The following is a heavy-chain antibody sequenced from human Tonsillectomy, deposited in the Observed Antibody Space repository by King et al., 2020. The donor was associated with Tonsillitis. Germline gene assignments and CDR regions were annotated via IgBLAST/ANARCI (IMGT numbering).Heavy chain of an antibody. CDR3: ARATYSSSAFDY. D-gene: IGHD6-13*01. V-gene: IGHV3-30*01. Sequence: VQLVESGGGVVQPGRSLRLSCAASGFIFSSFTMHWVRQAPGKGREWVAVISYDGSNNYAESEKGRFSNSRDNSKNTLYLQMNSLRADDTTVYYCARATYSSSAFDYWGQGTLVTAPS. J-gene: IGHJ4*02. CDR2: ISYDGSN. CDR1: GFIFSSFT.